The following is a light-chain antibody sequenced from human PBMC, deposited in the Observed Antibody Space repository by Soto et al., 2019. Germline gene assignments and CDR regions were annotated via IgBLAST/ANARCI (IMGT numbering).Light chain of an antibody. CDR1: SGDVGGYNY. CDR2: EVS. V-gene: IGLV2-8*01. Sequence: QSALTQPPSASGSPGQSVTISCTGTSGDVGGYNYVSWYQQHPGKAPKLMIFEVSKLPSGVPDRFSGSKSGNTASLTVSGLQADDEADYYCSSYAGSNNLVFGGGTKLPVL. CDR3: SSYAGSNNLV. J-gene: IGLJ2*01.